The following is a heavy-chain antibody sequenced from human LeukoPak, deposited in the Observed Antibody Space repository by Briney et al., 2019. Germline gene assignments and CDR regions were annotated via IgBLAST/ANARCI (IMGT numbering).Heavy chain of an antibody. CDR2: INAGNGNT. Sequence: ASVKVSCKVSGYTFTSYAMHWVRQAPGQRLEWMGWINAGNGNTKYSQKFQGRVTITRDTSASTAYMELSSLRSEDTAVYYCARDRGIAAAADYWGQGTLVTVSS. CDR1: GYTFTSYA. D-gene: IGHD6-13*01. J-gene: IGHJ4*02. V-gene: IGHV1-3*01. CDR3: ARDRGIAAAADY.